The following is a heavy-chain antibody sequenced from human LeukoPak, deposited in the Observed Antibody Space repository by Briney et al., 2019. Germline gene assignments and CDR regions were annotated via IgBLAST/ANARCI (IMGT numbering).Heavy chain of an antibody. V-gene: IGHV3-23*01. D-gene: IGHD4-17*01. CDR1: GFTFPNYA. J-gene: IGHJ4*02. Sequence: GGSLRLSCVASGFTFPNYAMSWVRQAPGKGLEWVSGINAGGRYSYYADSVKGRFTISRDNSKNTLYLQMNSLRVEDTAVYYCEKELDYGDYLDYWGQGTLVTVSS. CDR3: EKELDYGDYLDY. CDR2: INAGGRYS.